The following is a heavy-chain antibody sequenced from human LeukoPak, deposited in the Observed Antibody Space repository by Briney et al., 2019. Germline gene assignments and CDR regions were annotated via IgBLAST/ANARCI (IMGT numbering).Heavy chain of an antibody. CDR1: GYTFSGYD. J-gene: IGHJ3*01. Sequence: ASVKVSCKASGYTFSGYDISWVRQAPGQGLEWMGWINVYNGSTNYAQKFQGRVTMTTDTSTSTAYMELRSLRSDDTAVYYCARGSGITNMFGGGRGRALEEPNDVFDVGGEDTM. V-gene: IGHV1-18*01. D-gene: IGHD3-16*01. CDR2: INVYNGST. CDR3: ARGSGITNMFGGGRGRALEEPNDVFDV.